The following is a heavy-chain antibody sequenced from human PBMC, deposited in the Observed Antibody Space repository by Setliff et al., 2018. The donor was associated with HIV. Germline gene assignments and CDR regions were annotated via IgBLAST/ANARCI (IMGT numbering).Heavy chain of an antibody. J-gene: IGHJ4*02. V-gene: IGHV4-30-4*08. CDR1: GGSISNGDHY. CDR3: ARGGGPDTNFDS. Sequence: PSETLSLTCTVSGGSISNGDHYWARIRQSPGKGLEWIGYIYYTGDTYYRSSLKSRVTISVDTSKNQFSLRLSSVTAADTAVYYCARGGGPDTNFDSWGRGTLVTVSS. CDR2: IYYTGDT.